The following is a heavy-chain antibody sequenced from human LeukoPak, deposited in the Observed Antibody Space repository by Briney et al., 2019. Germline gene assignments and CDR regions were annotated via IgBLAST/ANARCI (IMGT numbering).Heavy chain of an antibody. Sequence: SEVKVSCKAAGYRFTSYYMHWLRQAPGQGRQWMGRINTSGASTSYTQKFKARVTMNRDTSTSTVSMELSSLTSEDTAVYYCVREVDDDGARSWGQGTLVTV. J-gene: IGHJ4*02. CDR1: GYRFTSYY. CDR3: VREVDDDGARS. CDR2: INTSGAST. D-gene: IGHD4/OR15-4a*01. V-gene: IGHV1-46*01.